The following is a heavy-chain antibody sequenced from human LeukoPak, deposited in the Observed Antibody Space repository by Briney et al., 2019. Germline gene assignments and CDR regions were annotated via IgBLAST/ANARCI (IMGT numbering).Heavy chain of an antibody. Sequence: GGSLRLSCAASGFTFSSYTMNWVRQAPGKGLEWVSSISSSSSYIYYADSLKGRFTISRDNAKNSLYLRMNSPRAEDTAVYYCARRGRAYCGGDCNIRVNAFDIWGQGTMVTVSS. CDR1: GFTFSSYT. J-gene: IGHJ3*02. V-gene: IGHV3-21*01. CDR3: ARRGRAYCGGDCNIRVNAFDI. CDR2: ISSSSSYI. D-gene: IGHD2-21*02.